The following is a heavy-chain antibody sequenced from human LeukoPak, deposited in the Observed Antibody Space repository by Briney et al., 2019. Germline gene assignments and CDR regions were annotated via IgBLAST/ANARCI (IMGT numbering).Heavy chain of an antibody. CDR1: GGSINNGGYY. D-gene: IGHD5-24*01. V-gene: IGHV4-31*03. CDR2: IYYSGSS. CDR3: ARNRDGYNSFDY. J-gene: IGHJ4*02. Sequence: SQTLSLTRTVSGGSINNGGYYWSWIRQHPGKGLEWIGYIYYSGSSYYNPSLRSRVTISVDTSKNHFSLKLSSVTAADTAVYYCARNRDGYNSFDYWGQGTLVTVSS.